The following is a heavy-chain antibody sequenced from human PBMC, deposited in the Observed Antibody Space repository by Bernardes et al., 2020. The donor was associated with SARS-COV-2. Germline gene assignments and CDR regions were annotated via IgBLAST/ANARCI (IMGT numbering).Heavy chain of an antibody. J-gene: IGHJ6*02. V-gene: IGHV3-48*01. D-gene: IGHD3-10*01. Sequence: GGSLRLSCAASGFTFSSYSMNWVRQAPGKGLEWVSYISSSNTIYNADSVKGRFTISRDNAKNSLYLQMNSLRAEDTAVYFCARGTMVRGVTSHYYGMDVWGQGTTVTVSS. CDR1: GFTFSSYS. CDR2: ISSSNTI. CDR3: ARGTMVRGVTSHYYGMDV.